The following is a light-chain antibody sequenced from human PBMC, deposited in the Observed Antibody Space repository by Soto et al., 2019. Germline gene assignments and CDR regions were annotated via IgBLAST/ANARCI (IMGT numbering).Light chain of an antibody. V-gene: IGKV1-8*01. Sequence: IQMTQSPSTLSASIVDRVTITSRASESIRTWLAWYQHKPGKAPKLLIYAASTLQSGVPSRFSGSGSGTDFTLTISCLQSEDFATYYCQQYYSYPQTFGQGTKVDIK. CDR1: ESIRTW. J-gene: IGKJ1*01. CDR2: AAS. CDR3: QQYYSYPQT.